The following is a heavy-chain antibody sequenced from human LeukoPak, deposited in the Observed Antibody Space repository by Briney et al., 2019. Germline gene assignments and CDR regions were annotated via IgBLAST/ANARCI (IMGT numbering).Heavy chain of an antibody. D-gene: IGHD3-10*01. Sequence: GGSLRLSCAASGFSFNKYGMHWVRQAPGKGLEWVAFIRYDGSNKYYADSVKGRFTISRDNSKNTLYLQMNSLRAEDTAVYYCAKDPGAHYYGSGSYRRGSYFDYWGQGTLVTVSS. CDR1: GFSFNKYG. V-gene: IGHV3-30*02. CDR2: IRYDGSNK. J-gene: IGHJ4*02. CDR3: AKDPGAHYYGSGSYRRGSYFDY.